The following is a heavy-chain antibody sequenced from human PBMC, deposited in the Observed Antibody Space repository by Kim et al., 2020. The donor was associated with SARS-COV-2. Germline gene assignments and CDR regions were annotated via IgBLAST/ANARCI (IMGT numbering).Heavy chain of an antibody. CDR2: IYSGGSST. J-gene: IGHJ3*02. D-gene: IGHD3-22*01. CDR1: GFTFSSYG. Sequence: GGSLRLSCAASGFTFSSYGMSWVRQAPGKGLEWVSVIYSGGSSTYYADSVKGRFTISRDNSKNTLYLQMNSLRAEDTAVYYCAKIGDPQAYYYDSSGYYHDAFDIWGQGTMVTVSS. CDR3: AKIGDPQAYYYDSSGYYHDAFDI. V-gene: IGHV3-23*03.